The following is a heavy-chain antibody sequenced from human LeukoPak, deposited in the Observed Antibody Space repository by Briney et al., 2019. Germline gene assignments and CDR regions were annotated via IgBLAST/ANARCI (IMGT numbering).Heavy chain of an antibody. CDR3: ARAFYGDYACDY. D-gene: IGHD4-17*01. J-gene: IGHJ4*02. V-gene: IGHV4-30-4*08. CDR1: DGSISSGDYY. CDR2: IYYSGST. Sequence: SQTLSLTCAVSDGSISSGDYYWSWIRQPPGKGLEWIGYIYYSGSTYYNPSLKSRVTISVDTSKNQFSLKLSSVTAADTAVYYCARAFYGDYACDYWGQGTLVTVSS.